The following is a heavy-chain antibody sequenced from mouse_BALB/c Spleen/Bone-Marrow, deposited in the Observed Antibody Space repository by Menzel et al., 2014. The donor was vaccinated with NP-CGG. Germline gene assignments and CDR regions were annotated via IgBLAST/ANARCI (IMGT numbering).Heavy chain of an antibody. CDR1: GFTFTDYY. Sequence: EVKLMESGGGLVQPGGSLRLSCAPSGFTFTDYYMSWVRQPPGKALEWLGFIRNKANGYTTEYSASVKGRFTISRDNSQSILYLRMNTLRAEDSATYYCARDGYDDYWGQGTTLTVSS. D-gene: IGHD2-2*01. CDR2: IRNKANGYTT. J-gene: IGHJ2*01. CDR3: ARDGYDDY. V-gene: IGHV7-3*02.